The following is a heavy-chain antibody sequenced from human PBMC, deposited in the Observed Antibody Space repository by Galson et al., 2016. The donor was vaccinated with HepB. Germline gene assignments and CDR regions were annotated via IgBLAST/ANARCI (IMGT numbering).Heavy chain of an antibody. J-gene: IGHJ6*02. CDR1: GGPINSYF. D-gene: IGHD3-10*01. Sequence: ETLSLTCTVSGGPINSYFWTWIRQPPGKGLEWIGHIYYSGSTNYNPSLESRVTISVDTSKNQFSLRLSSVTAADPAVYYCARELSYGMDVWGQGTTVIVSS. CDR3: ARELSYGMDV. V-gene: IGHV4-59*01. CDR2: IYYSGST.